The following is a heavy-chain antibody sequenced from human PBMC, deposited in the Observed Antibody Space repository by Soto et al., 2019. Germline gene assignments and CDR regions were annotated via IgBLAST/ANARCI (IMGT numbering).Heavy chain of an antibody. CDR2: IYHSGST. D-gene: IGHD6-13*01. V-gene: IGHV4-30-2*01. CDR1: GGSISSGGYS. J-gene: IGHJ5*02. Sequence: PSETLSLTCAVSGGSISSGGYSWSWIRQPPGKGLEWIGYIYHSGSTYYNPSLKSRVTISVDRSKNQFSLKLSSVTAADTAVYYCARDSGYSSSWYNWFDPWGQGTLVTVSS. CDR3: ARDSGYSSSWYNWFDP.